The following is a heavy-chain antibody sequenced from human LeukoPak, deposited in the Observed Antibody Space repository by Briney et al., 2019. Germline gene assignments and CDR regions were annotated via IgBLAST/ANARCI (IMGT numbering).Heavy chain of an antibody. J-gene: IGHJ6*02. CDR1: GYSFTSYW. CDR3: AGPYYYGSGFYGMDA. V-gene: IGHV5-10-1*01. D-gene: IGHD3-10*01. Sequence: GESLRISCKGSGYSFTSYWISWVRQMPGKGLEWMGRIDPSDSYTNYNPSFQGHVTISADKSISTAYLQWSSLKASDTAMYYCAGPYYYGSGFYGMDAWGQGTTVTVSS. CDR2: IDPSDSYT.